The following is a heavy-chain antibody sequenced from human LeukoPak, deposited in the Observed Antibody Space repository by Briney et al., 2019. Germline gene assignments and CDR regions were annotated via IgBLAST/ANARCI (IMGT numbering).Heavy chain of an antibody. V-gene: IGHV4-34*01. J-gene: IGHJ3*02. Sequence: SETLSLTCAVYGGSFSGYYWSWIRQPPGKGLEWIGEINHSGSTNYNPSLKSRVTISVDTSKNQFSLKLSSVTAADTAVYYCASCGGDCYLDAFDIWGQGTMVTVSS. CDR2: INHSGST. CDR3: ASCGGDCYLDAFDI. D-gene: IGHD2-21*02. CDR1: GGSFSGYY.